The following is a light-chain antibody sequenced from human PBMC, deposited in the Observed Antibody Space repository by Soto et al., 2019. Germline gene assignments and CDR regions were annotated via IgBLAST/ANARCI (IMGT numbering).Light chain of an antibody. CDR1: QSISSW. CDR3: QQSYNTPRT. Sequence: DIQMTQSPSTLSASVGDRVTITCRASQSISSWLAWYQQKPGKAPKLLIYDASSLESGVPSRFSGSGSGTEFTLTISSLQPDDSATYYCQQSYNTPRTFGQGTKVDIK. CDR2: DAS. J-gene: IGKJ1*01. V-gene: IGKV1-5*01.